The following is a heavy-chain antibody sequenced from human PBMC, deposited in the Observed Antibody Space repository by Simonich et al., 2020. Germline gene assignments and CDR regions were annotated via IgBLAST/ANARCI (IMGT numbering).Heavy chain of an antibody. CDR1: GYTFTSYG. CDR3: ARASRGTWWYYYFDY. Sequence: QVQLVQSGAEVKKPGASVKVSCKASGYTFTSYGLSWVRQAPGQGREWMGWSSTDNGNTNYAQKLQGRVTMTTDTSTSTAYMELRSLRSDDTAVYYCARASRGTWWYYYFDYWGQGTLVTVSS. V-gene: IGHV1-18*01. CDR2: SSTDNGNT. D-gene: IGHD2-15*01. J-gene: IGHJ4*02.